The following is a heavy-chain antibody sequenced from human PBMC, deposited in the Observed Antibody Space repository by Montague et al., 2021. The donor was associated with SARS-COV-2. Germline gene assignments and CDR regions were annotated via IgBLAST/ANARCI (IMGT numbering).Heavy chain of an antibody. D-gene: IGHD5-12*01. CDR3: AGDRGRFWHFDL. V-gene: IGHV4-59*01. J-gene: IGHJ2*01. CDR1: GGSISSYY. Sequence: SETLSLTCTVSGGSISSYYWNWIRQSPGKGLEWIGNIYYSGSTKXNPSFKSRVTMLVDTSKRQMSLRLNSVTAADTAVYYCAGDRGRFWHFDLGGRGTLVTVSS. CDR2: IYYSGST.